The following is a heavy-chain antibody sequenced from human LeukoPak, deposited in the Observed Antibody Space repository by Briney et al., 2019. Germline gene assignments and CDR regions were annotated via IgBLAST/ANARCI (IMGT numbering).Heavy chain of an antibody. J-gene: IGHJ4*02. D-gene: IGHD6-13*01. CDR2: IKQDGSEK. CDR3: ATSPFRYSSLDY. V-gene: IGHV3-7*01. Sequence: GGSLRLSCAASGFTFSSYWMSWVRQAPGKGREWVANIKQDGSEKYYVDSVKGRFTISRDNAKNSLYLQMNSLRAEDTAVYYCATSPFRYSSLDYWGQGTLVTVSS. CDR1: GFTFSSYW.